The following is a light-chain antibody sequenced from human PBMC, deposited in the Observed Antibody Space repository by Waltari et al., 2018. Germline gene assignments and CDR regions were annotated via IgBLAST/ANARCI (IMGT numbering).Light chain of an antibody. CDR2: DVT. CDR1: SSDVGNYNY. J-gene: IGLJ3*02. Sequence: QSALTQPASVSGSPGQSITVSCTGTSSDVGNYNYVSWYQQHPGKAPKLIIYDVTKRPAGVSSRFSGSKAGNTASLTISGLQAEDEADYYCSSYITTTWVFGGGTRLTVL. V-gene: IGLV2-14*01. CDR3: SSYITTTWV.